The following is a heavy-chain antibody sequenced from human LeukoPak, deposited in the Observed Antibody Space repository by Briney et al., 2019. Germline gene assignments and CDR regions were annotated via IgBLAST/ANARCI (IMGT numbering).Heavy chain of an antibody. D-gene: IGHD3-9*01. Sequence: PSETLSLTCTVTGGSISSSSYYWGWIRQPPGKGLEWIGSIYYSGSTYYNPSLKSRVTISVDTSKNQFSLKLSSVTAADTAVYYCASESAGDDILGKPYYWGQGTLVTVSS. CDR1: GGSISSSSYY. V-gene: IGHV4-39*07. CDR3: ASESAGDDILGKPYY. CDR2: IYYSGST. J-gene: IGHJ4*02.